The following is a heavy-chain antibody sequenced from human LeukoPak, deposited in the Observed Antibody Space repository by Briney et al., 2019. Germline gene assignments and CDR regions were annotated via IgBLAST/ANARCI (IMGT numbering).Heavy chain of an antibody. Sequence: PGGSLRLSCAASGFTFSSYAMHWVRQAPGKRLEWVAVISYDGSNKYYADSVKGRFTISRDNSKNTLYLQMNSLRAEDTAVYYCARDRVMATLYYFDYWGQGTLVTVSS. V-gene: IGHV3-30-3*01. CDR2: ISYDGSNK. J-gene: IGHJ4*02. CDR1: GFTFSSYA. CDR3: ARDRVMATLYYFDY. D-gene: IGHD5-24*01.